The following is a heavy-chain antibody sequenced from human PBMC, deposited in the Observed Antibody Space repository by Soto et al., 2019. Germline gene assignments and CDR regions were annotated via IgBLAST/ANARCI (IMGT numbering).Heavy chain of an antibody. D-gene: IGHD6-19*01. J-gene: IGHJ5*02. Sequence: QVQLQQWGAGLLKPSETLSLTCAVYGGSFSGYYWSWIRQPPGKGLEWIGEINHSGSTNYNPSLKSRVTISVDTSKNQFFLELSSGAAADTAVYYCARGPSSGWDNLVDPWGQGTLVTVSS. V-gene: IGHV4-34*01. CDR3: ARGPSSGWDNLVDP. CDR2: INHSGST. CDR1: GGSFSGYY.